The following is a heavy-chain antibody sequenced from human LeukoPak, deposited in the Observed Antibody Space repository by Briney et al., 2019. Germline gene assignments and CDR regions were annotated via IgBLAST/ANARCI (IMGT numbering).Heavy chain of an antibody. CDR1: GFTFSNYW. CDR2: INQDGSKE. V-gene: IGHV3-7*01. J-gene: IGHJ4*02. CDR3: VRDGGVSGYDLLDY. D-gene: IGHD5-12*01. Sequence: PGGSLRLSCAASGFTFSNYWMTWVRQAPGKGLEWVAHINQDGSKEYYMDSVKARFTISRDNAKNSLSLQMNSLRAEDTAVYYCVRDGGVSGYDLLDYWGQRTSVTVSS.